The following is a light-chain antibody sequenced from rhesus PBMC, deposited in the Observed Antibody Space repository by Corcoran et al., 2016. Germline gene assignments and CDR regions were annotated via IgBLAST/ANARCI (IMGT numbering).Light chain of an antibody. CDR2: TAS. CDR1: QGISSW. Sequence: DIQMTQSPSSLSASVGDRVTITCQASQGISSWLAWYQQKPGKAPKLLLYTASSLQSGVPSRFSGSGSGTDFTLTINSLQPEDFATYYCQQHSSYPLTFGGGTKVEIK. CDR3: QQHSSYPLT. V-gene: IGKV1S4*01. J-gene: IGKJ4*01.